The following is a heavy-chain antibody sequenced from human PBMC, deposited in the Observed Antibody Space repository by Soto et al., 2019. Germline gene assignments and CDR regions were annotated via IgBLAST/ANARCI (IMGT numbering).Heavy chain of an antibody. Sequence: SETLSLTCTVSGASMTKNNHYWAWIRQPPGKGLEWIATTFYSGNTYYNASLQSRVTVSVDTSNNLFSLKLRSVTAADSALYFCARQRLFSSSSGPFGLDVWGQGTTVTVSS. D-gene: IGHD6-6*01. CDR1: GASMTKNNHY. CDR2: TFYSGNT. CDR3: ARQRLFSSSSGPFGLDV. V-gene: IGHV4-39*01. J-gene: IGHJ6*02.